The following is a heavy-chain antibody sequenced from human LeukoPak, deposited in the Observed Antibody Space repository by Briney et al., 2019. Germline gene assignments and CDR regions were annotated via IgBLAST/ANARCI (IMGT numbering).Heavy chain of an antibody. J-gene: IGHJ4*02. CDR3: ARGGVVGALDF. D-gene: IGHD1-26*01. Sequence: GGSLRLSCAASGFALSDYWMRWVRQAPGKGLVWVSLITNDGRSTTYADSVRDRFTTSRDTAKNTMYLQMNSLSAEDTAVYYCARGGVVGALDFWGQGTLVTVSS. V-gene: IGHV3-74*01. CDR1: GFALSDYW. CDR2: ITNDGRST.